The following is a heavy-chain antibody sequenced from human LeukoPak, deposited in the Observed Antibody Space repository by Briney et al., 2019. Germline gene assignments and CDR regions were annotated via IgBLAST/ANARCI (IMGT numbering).Heavy chain of an antibody. J-gene: IGHJ5*02. V-gene: IGHV3-11*04. CDR1: GFTFSDYY. CDR3: AKDHSYGYFPNSGWFDP. CDR2: ISSRDSII. Sequence: GGSLRLSCAASGFTFSDYYMSWIRQAPGKGLEWVSYISSRDSIIWYADSVKGRFTISRDNAKNTLYLQMNSLRAEDTAVYYCAKDHSYGYFPNSGWFDPWGQGTLVTVSS. D-gene: IGHD5-18*01.